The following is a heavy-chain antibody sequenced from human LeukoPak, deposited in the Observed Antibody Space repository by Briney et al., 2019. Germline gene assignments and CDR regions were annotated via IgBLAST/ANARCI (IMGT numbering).Heavy chain of an antibody. J-gene: IGHJ4*02. D-gene: IGHD2-2*02. CDR2: IYYTGST. CDR1: GGSISSYY. CDR3: ARYYCSSTTCYNFDF. V-gene: IGHV4-59*01. Sequence: SETLSLXCTVSGGSISSYYWSWIRQPPGKELEWIGYIYYTGSTTYNPSLKSRVTMSVDTSKNQFSLKLSSVTAADTAVYYCARYYCSSTTCYNFDFWGQGTLVTVSS.